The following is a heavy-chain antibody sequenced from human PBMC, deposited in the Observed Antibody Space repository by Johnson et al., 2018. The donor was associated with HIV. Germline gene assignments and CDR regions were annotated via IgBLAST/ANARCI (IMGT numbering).Heavy chain of an antibody. CDR2: IKQDGSEK. J-gene: IGHJ3*02. CDR1: GFTFSDYY. D-gene: IGHD5-12*01. CDR3: TTDKDIVATIVAFDI. V-gene: IGHV3-7*01. Sequence: VQLVESGGGLVKPGGSLRLSCTASGFTFSDYYMSWIRVAPGKGLEWVANIKQDGSEKYYVDSVKGRFTISRDNAKNSLYLQMNSLRAGDTAVYYCTTDKDIVATIVAFDIWGQGTMVTVSS.